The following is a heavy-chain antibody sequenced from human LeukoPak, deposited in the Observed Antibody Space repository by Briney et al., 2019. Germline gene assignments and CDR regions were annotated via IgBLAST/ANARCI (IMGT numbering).Heavy chain of an antibody. Sequence: SETLSLTCAVYGGSFSGYYWSWIRQPPGKGLEWIGEINYSGSTNYNPSLKSRVTISVDTSKNQFSLKLSSVTAADTAVYYCARGRHYYYYYMDVWGKGTTVTVSS. D-gene: IGHD6-25*01. CDR1: GGSFSGYY. CDR3: ARGRHYYYYYMDV. V-gene: IGHV4-34*01. J-gene: IGHJ6*03. CDR2: INYSGST.